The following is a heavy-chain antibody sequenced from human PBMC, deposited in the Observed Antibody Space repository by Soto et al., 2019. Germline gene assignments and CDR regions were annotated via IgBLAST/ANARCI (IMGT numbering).Heavy chain of an antibody. Sequence: GASVKLSCKASGGTFSSYAISWVRQDPGQGLEWMGGIIPIFGTANYAQKFQGRVTITADESTSTAYMELSSLRSEDTAVYYCARARGRHGYSDCWGQGTLVTVS. CDR1: GGTFSSYA. D-gene: IGHD5-18*01. CDR2: IIPIFGTA. CDR3: ARARGRHGYSDC. J-gene: IGHJ4*02. V-gene: IGHV1-69*13.